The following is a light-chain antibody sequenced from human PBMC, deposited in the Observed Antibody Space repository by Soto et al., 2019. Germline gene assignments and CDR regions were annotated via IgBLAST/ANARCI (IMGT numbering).Light chain of an antibody. Sequence: DVQMTQSPSTLSASVGXSVTITCRASQSISASLAWYQQKPGEAPKLLIYDVSNLETGVPSRFGGSGSGTEFSLTIRSLQLEDFATYYCQQYDYSRTFGQGTKVDIK. CDR2: DVS. CDR1: QSISAS. J-gene: IGKJ1*01. CDR3: QQYDYSRT. V-gene: IGKV1-5*01.